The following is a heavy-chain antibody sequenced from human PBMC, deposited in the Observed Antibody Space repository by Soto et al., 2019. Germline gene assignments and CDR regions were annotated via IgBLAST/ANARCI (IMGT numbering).Heavy chain of an antibody. CDR3: ARAQGWGYYYDSSGYYPSDY. CDR1: GFTFSSYG. J-gene: IGHJ4*02. V-gene: IGHV3-33*01. D-gene: IGHD3-22*01. Sequence: GGSLRLSCAASGFTFSSYGMHWVRQAPGKGLEWVAVIWYDGSNKYYADSVKGRFTISRDNSKNTLYLQMNSLRAEDTAVYYCARAQGWGYYYDSSGYYPSDYWGQGTLVTVS. CDR2: IWYDGSNK.